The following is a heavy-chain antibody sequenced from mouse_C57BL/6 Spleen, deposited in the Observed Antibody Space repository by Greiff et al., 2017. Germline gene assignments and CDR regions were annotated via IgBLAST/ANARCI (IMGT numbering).Heavy chain of an antibody. V-gene: IGHV1-26*01. CDR2: INPNNGGT. J-gene: IGHJ4*01. Sequence: EVKLQQSGPELVKPGASVKISCKASGYTFTDYYMNWVKQSHGKSLEWIGDINPNNGGTSYNQKFKGKATLTVDKSSSTAYMELRSLTSEDSAVYYCARSSGYLYYYAMDYWGQGTSVTVSS. CDR1: GYTFTDYY. D-gene: IGHD3-2*02. CDR3: ARSSGYLYYYAMDY.